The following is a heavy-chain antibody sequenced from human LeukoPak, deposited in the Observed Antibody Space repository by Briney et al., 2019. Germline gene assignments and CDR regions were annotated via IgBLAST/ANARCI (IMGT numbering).Heavy chain of an antibody. CDR1: GGSISRDSYY. CDR2: IYYSGST. J-gene: IGHJ4*02. Sequence: PSETLSLTCTVSGGSISRDSYYWGWIRQTPGKGLEWIGSIYYSGSTFYNPSLKGRVTISVDTSKYQFSLRLSSVTAADTAVYYCMGVNYGSNSACFDSWGQGTLVTVSS. D-gene: IGHD4-23*01. CDR3: MGVNYGSNSACFDS. V-gene: IGHV4-39*01.